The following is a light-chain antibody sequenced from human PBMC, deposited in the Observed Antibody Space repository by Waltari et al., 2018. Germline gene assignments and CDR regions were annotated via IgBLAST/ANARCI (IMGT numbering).Light chain of an antibody. J-gene: IGKJ2*03. CDR1: HDIGGR. V-gene: IGKV6-21*01. CDR2: YVS. Sequence: EVVLTQSPDSPPVTLKEKVTITCRASHDIGGRLHWYQQKPDQSPEIPIMYVSQSYSGVPSRFSGSGSGTDFTLNIDGLEAEDAATYYCHHSSSLPYSFGQGTKLEIK. CDR3: HHSSSLPYS.